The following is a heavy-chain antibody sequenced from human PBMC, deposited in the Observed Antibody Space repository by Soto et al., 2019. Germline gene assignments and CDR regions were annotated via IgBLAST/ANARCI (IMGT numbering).Heavy chain of an antibody. Sequence: GGSLRLSCAASGFTFNNSAMTWVRQAPGQGLEWVASISENGGSRGGTYYADSVKGRFTISRDNSKNTLYLQMNSLRAEDTAVYYCARPGINGPTGDYWGQGTVVTVSS. CDR3: ARPGINGPTGDY. CDR2: ISENGGSRGGT. V-gene: IGHV3-23*01. J-gene: IGHJ4*02. D-gene: IGHD1-20*01. CDR1: GFTFNNSA.